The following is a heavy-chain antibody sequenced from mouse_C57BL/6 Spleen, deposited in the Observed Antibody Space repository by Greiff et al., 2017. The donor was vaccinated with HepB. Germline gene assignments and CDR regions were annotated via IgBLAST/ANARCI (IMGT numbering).Heavy chain of an antibody. J-gene: IGHJ4*01. V-gene: IGHV1-64*01. CDR1: GYTFTSYW. CDR3: ARSRDYDYDDAMDY. D-gene: IGHD2-4*01. CDR2: IHPNSGST. Sequence: QVQLQQPGAELVKPGASVKLSCKASGYTFTSYWMHWVKQRPGQGLEWIGMIHPNSGSTNYNEKFKSKATLTVDKSSSTAYMQLSSLTSEDSAVYYCARSRDYDYDDAMDYWGQGTSVTVSS.